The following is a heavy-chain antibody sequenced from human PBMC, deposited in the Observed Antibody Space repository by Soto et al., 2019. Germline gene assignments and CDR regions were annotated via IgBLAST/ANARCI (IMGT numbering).Heavy chain of an antibody. V-gene: IGHV1-69*04. J-gene: IGHJ6*02. CDR1: GGTFSSYT. CDR3: AREVEHEYYYYGMDV. Sequence: SVKVSCKASGGTFSSYTISWVRQAPGQGIEWMGRIIPILGIANYAQKFQGRVTITADTSTSTGYMEVSSLRSEDTFVYYCAREVEHEYYYYGMDVCGQWTTVNASS. CDR2: IIPILGIA.